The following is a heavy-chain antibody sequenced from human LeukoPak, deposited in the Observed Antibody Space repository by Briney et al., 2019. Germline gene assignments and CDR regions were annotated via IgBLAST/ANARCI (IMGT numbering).Heavy chain of an antibody. CDR3: ARDRDTSGRYYYMDV. Sequence: SEILSLTCTVSGGSVSSGTDYWNWIRQPPGKGLEWIGYIYHSGGTNYNPSLKSRVTILVDTSKNQISLKLSSVTAADTAVYYCARDRDTSGRYYYMDVWGKGTTVTVSS. D-gene: IGHD3-22*01. J-gene: IGHJ6*03. V-gene: IGHV4-61*01. CDR2: IYHSGGT. CDR1: GGSVSSGTDY.